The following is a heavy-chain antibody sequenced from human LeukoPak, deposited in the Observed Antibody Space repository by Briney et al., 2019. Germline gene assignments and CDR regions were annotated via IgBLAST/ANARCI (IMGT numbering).Heavy chain of an antibody. Sequence: GRSLRLSCAASGFTFSSYGMHWVRQAPGKGLEWVAVIWYDGSNKYYADSVKGRFTISRDNSKNTPYLQMNSLRAEDTAVYYCARERAAAGMGYWGQGTLVTVSS. CDR2: IWYDGSNK. CDR3: ARERAAAGMGY. D-gene: IGHD6-13*01. V-gene: IGHV3-33*01. CDR1: GFTFSSYG. J-gene: IGHJ4*02.